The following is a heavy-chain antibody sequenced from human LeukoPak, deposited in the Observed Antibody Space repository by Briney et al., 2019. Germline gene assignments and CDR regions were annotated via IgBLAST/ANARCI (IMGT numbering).Heavy chain of an antibody. Sequence: SETLSLTCTVSGGSINNYYWSWIRQPPGKRLEWIGYIYYSGTTNYNPSLKSRVTISVDTSKNQFSLKLSSVTAADTAVYYCARHANFYDSSGYYHYFFDYSGQGTLVTVSS. D-gene: IGHD3-22*01. CDR3: ARHANFYDSSGYYHYFFDY. J-gene: IGHJ4*02. V-gene: IGHV4-59*08. CDR1: GGSINNYY. CDR2: IYYSGTT.